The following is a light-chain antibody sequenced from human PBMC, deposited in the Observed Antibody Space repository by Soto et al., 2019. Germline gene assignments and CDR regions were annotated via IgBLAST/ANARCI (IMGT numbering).Light chain of an antibody. Sequence: EIVLTQSPATLTLSPGETATLSCRASRSINNYLAWYQQRPRQAPRLLFYDASNRATGIPARFNGSGYGTDFPLTITALWPDDFAVYYCQQRSNWPPGITFGQGTKLEIK. J-gene: IGKJ2*01. CDR2: DAS. CDR1: RSINNY. V-gene: IGKV3-11*01. CDR3: QQRSNWPPGIT.